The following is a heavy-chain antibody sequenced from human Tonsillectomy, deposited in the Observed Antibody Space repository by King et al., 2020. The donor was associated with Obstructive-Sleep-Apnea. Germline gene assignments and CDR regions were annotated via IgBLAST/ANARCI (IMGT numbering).Heavy chain of an antibody. CDR1: SDSNSIGNYY. CDR2: IFYSRST. V-gene: IGHV4-31*03. CDR3: ARLYYYDNSGLNWFDP. Sequence: VQLQESGPGLVKPSQTLSLTCTVSSDSNSIGNYYWSWIRQHPGKGLEWIGYIFYSRSTCYNTSLKSGVTISVDTSKNQFSLRLSSVTAADTAVYYCARLYYYDNSGLNWFDPWGQGTLVTVSS. J-gene: IGHJ5*02. D-gene: IGHD3-22*01.